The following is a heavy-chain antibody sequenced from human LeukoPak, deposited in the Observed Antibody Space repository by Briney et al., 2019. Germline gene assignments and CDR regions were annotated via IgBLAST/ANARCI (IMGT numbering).Heavy chain of an antibody. V-gene: IGHV3-30*02. CDR1: GFIFSSYG. J-gene: IGHJ4*02. CDR3: AKDLDSSGWYEGPEDY. Sequence: GGSLRLSCAASGFIFSSYGMHWVRQAPGKGLEWVAFIRSDGSNKYYADSVKGRFTISRDNSKKTLYLHMDTLRVDDTAVYYCAKDLDSSGWYEGPEDYWGQGTLVTVSS. CDR2: IRSDGSNK. D-gene: IGHD6-19*01.